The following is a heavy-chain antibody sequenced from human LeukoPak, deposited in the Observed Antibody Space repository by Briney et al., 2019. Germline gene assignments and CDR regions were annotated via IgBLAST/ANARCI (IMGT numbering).Heavy chain of an antibody. V-gene: IGHV1-8*01. D-gene: IGHD3-3*01. Sequence: ASVKVSCKAYGYTFTSYDINWVRQATGQGLEWMGWMNPNSGNTGYAQKFQGRVTMTRNTSISTAYMELSSLRSEDTAVYYCARGHYYDFWSGYYTGQPSDYWGQGTLVTVSS. CDR3: ARGHYYDFWSGYYTGQPSDY. J-gene: IGHJ4*02. CDR2: MNPNSGNT. CDR1: GYTFTSYD.